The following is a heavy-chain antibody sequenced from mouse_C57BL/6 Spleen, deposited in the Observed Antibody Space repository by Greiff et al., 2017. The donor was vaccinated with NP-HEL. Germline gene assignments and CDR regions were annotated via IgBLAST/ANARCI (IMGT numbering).Heavy chain of an antibody. J-gene: IGHJ4*01. CDR1: GYTFTTYP. Sequence: VKLMESGAELVKPGASVKMSCKASGYTFTTYPIEWMKQNHGKSLEWIGNFHPYNDDTKYNEKFKGKATLTVEKSSSTVYLELSRLTSDDSAVYYCARGKGNYASHYAMDYWGQGTSVTVSS. V-gene: IGHV1-47*01. D-gene: IGHD2-1*01. CDR3: ARGKGNYASHYAMDY. CDR2: FHPYNDDT.